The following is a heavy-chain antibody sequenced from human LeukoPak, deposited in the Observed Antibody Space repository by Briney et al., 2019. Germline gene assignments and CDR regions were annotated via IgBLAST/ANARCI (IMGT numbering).Heavy chain of an antibody. CDR2: ISSSGTTI. CDR3: ASYGSANL. CDR1: GFTFSSFE. D-gene: IGHD3-10*01. V-gene: IGHV3-48*03. J-gene: IGHJ5*02. Sequence: GGSLRLSCVASGFTFSSFEMNWVRQAPGKGLEWVSYISSSGTTISYADSVKGRFTISRDNANNSLYLQMNSLRVEDTAFYYCASYGSANLWGQGTLVTVSS.